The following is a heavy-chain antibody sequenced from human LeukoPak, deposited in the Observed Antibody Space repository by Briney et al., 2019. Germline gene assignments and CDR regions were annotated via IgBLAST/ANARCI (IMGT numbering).Heavy chain of an antibody. Sequence: GGSLRLSCAASGFTFSSYSMNWVRQAPGKGLEWVSSISSSSSYIYYADSVKGRFTISRDNAKNSLYLQMNSLRGEDMAVYYCARGRSTSYSSHFHHWGQGTLVTVSS. CDR3: ARGRSTSYSSHFHH. V-gene: IGHV3-21*01. CDR2: ISSSSSYI. J-gene: IGHJ1*01. CDR1: GFTFSSYS. D-gene: IGHD2-15*01.